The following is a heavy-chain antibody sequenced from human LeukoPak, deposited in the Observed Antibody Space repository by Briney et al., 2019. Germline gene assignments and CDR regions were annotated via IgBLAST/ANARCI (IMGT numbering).Heavy chain of an antibody. J-gene: IGHJ4*02. CDR2: INHSGST. V-gene: IGHV4-34*01. CDR1: GGSFSGYY. CDR3: ARAPPYYYGSGSYYNY. D-gene: IGHD3-10*01. Sequence: SETLSLTCAVYGGSFSGYYWSWIRQPPGKGLEWIGEINHSGSTNYNPSLKSRVTISVDTSKNQFSLKLSSVTAADTAVYYCARAPPYYYGSGSYYNYWGQGTLVTVSS.